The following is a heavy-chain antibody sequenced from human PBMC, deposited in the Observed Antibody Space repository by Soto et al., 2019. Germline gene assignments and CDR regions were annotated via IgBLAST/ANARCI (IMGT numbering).Heavy chain of an antibody. CDR2: IWYDGSNK. V-gene: IGHV3-33*01. CDR3: ARPGDYVGGLDY. CDR1: GFTFSSYG. D-gene: IGHD4-17*01. Sequence: QVQLVESGGGVVQPGRSLRLSCAASGFTFSSYGMHWVRQAPGKGLEWVAVIWYDGSNKYYADSVKGRFTISRDNSKNTLYLQMNSLRAEDTAVYYCARPGDYVGGLDYWGQGTLVTVPS. J-gene: IGHJ4*02.